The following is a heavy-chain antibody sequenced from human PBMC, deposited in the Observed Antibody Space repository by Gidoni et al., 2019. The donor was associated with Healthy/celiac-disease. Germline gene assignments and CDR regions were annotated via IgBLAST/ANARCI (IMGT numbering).Heavy chain of an antibody. Sequence: QVQLVQSGAEVKKPGASVKVSCKASGYTFTSYGCWVRQAPGQGLEWMGWISAYNGNTNYAQKLQGRVTMTTDTSTSTAYMELRSLRSDDTAVYYCASWDLDYWGQGTLVTVSS. CDR2: ISAYNGNT. V-gene: IGHV1-18*04. J-gene: IGHJ4*02. D-gene: IGHD1-26*01. CDR3: ASWDLDY. CDR1: GYTFTSYG.